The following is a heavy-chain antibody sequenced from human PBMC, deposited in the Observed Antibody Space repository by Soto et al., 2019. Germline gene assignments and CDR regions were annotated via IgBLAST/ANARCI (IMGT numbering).Heavy chain of an antibody. J-gene: IGHJ4*02. V-gene: IGHV4-59*01. CDR2: IYYSGST. CDR1: GGSISSYY. D-gene: IGHD5-12*01. CDR3: ARERRDGYKHYFDY. Sequence: QVQLQESGPGLVKPSETLSLMCTVSGGSISSYYWSWIRQPPGKGLEWIGYIYYSGSTNYNPSLKSRVTXXVXTSXNQFSLELSSVTAADTAVYYCARERRDGYKHYFDYWGQGTLVTVSS.